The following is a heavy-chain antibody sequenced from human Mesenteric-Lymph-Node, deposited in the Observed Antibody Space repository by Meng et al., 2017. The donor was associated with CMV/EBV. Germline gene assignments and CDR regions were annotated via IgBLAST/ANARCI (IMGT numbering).Heavy chain of an antibody. J-gene: IGHJ6*02. V-gene: IGHV3-48*04. Sequence: GGSLRLSCAGSGFTFSDYSMNWVRQAPGKGLEWLSYITSRSTSICYSDSVKGRFTISRDNAKNSLFLQMNRLRAEDTAVYYCARDEVYDDSSGYYSSYYYGMDVWGQGTTVTVSS. CDR2: ITSRSTSI. CDR1: GFTFSDYS. D-gene: IGHD3-22*01. CDR3: ARDEVYDDSSGYYSSYYYGMDV.